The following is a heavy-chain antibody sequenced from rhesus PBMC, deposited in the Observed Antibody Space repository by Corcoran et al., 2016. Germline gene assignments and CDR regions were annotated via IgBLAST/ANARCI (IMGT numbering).Heavy chain of an antibody. D-gene: IGHD2-21*01. Sequence: QVQLQESGPGLVKPLETLSLTCAVSGGSISSNYWSWIWQPPGKGLGWIAYIFGSGSNPTDNPSHTRRVTRSVDTSKNMISLKMSSVTAADAAVYYCAREGSGNSLAVWGRGVLVAVSS. CDR3: AREGSGNSLAV. J-gene: IGHJ5-2*02. CDR2: IFGSGSNP. CDR1: GGSISSNY. V-gene: IGHV4S11*01.